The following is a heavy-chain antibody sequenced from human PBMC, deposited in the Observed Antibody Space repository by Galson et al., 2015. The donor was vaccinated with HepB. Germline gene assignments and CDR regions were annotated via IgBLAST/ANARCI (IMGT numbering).Heavy chain of an antibody. CDR2: IKSKTDGGTT. CDR1: GFTFSNAW. V-gene: IGHV3-15*01. CDR3: TTDRGGRSGSYSGYFDY. Sequence: SLRLSCAASGFTFSNAWMSWVRQAPGKGLEWVGRIKSKTDGGTTDYAAPVKGRFTISRDDSKNTLYLQMNSLKTEDTAVYYCTTDRGGRSGSYSGYFDYWGQGTLVTVSS. D-gene: IGHD3-10*01. J-gene: IGHJ4*02.